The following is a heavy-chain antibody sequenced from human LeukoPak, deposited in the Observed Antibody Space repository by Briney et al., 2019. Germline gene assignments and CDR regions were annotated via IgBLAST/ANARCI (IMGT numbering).Heavy chain of an antibody. CDR3: ARDSNNWNGPFDY. J-gene: IGHJ4*02. CDR2: INPNSGGT. CDR1: GYTFTGYY. Sequence: ASVKVSCKASGYTFTGYYMHWVRQAPGQGLEWMGWINPNSGGTNYAQKFQGRVTMTRDTSISTAYMELSRLRSDDTAVYYCARDSNNWNGPFDYWGQGTLVTVSS. D-gene: IGHD1-20*01. V-gene: IGHV1-2*02.